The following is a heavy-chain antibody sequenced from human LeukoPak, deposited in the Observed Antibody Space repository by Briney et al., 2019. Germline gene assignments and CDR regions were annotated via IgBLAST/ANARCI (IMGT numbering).Heavy chain of an antibody. J-gene: IGHJ4*02. CDR3: AHYGDYRFMYYFDF. D-gene: IGHD4-17*01. Sequence: SGPTLVKPTQTLTLTCTFSGFSLSSSGVGVGWIRQPPGKALEGLALIYGNEDNRYSPSLKSRLTITKDTSKKQVVLTMPNMDPVDTATYYCAHYGDYRFMYYFDFWGQGVLVSVSS. CDR1: GFSLSSSGVG. CDR2: IYGNEDN. V-gene: IGHV2-5*01.